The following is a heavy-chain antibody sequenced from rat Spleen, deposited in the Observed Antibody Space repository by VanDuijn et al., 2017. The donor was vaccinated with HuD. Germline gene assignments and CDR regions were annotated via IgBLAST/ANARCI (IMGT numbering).Heavy chain of an antibody. J-gene: IGHJ2*01. V-gene: IGHV5-58*01. CDR2: IDTDGSRT. CDR1: GFTFNRYW. Sequence: EVQLVESGGGLVQPGNSLKLSCDTSGFTFNRYWMYWVRQAPGKGLEWVSSIDTDGSRTYYPDSVRGRFTISRDNAENTAYLQMNSLWSEDTATYYCAVAGYGYWGQGVVVTVSS. CDR3: AVAGYGY. D-gene: IGHD4-3*01.